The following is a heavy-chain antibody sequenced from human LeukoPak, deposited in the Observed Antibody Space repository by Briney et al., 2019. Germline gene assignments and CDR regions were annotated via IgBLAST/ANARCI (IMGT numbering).Heavy chain of an antibody. CDR2: MNPNSGNT. V-gene: IGHV1-8*01. CDR1: GHTFTSYD. Sequence: ASVKVSCKASGHTFTSYDINWVRQATGQALEWIGWMNPNSGNTGYAQKFQGRVTMTRNTYISTAYMELSSLSSEDTAVYYCARADEPDYYYYMDAWGKGTTVTVSS. CDR3: ARADEPDYYYYMDA. J-gene: IGHJ6*03.